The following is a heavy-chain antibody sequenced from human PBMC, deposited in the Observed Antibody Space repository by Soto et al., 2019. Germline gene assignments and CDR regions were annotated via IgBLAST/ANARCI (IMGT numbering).Heavy chain of an antibody. J-gene: IGHJ5*02. CDR3: ARVQGWWLVGSFDP. CDR2: INSDGSST. V-gene: IGHV3-74*01. CDR1: GFTFSSYW. Sequence: GGSLRLSCAASGFTFSSYWMHWVRQAPGKGLVWVSRINSDGSSTSYADSVKGRFTISRDNAKNTLYLQMNSLRAEDTAVYYCARVQGWWLVGSFDPWGQGTLVTVSS. D-gene: IGHD1-26*01.